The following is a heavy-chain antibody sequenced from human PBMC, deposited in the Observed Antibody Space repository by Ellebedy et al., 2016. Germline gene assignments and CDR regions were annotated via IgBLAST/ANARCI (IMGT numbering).Heavy chain of an antibody. J-gene: IGHJ6*03. V-gene: IGHV3-21*04. Sequence: GGSLRLXCAASGFTFSSYSMNWVRQAPGKGLEWVSSISSSSSYIYYADSVKGRFTISRDNAKNSLYLQMNSLRAEDTALYYCAKVGVLRGVVISGYMDVWGKGTTVTVSS. CDR1: GFTFSSYS. D-gene: IGHD3-3*01. CDR3: AKVGVLRGVVISGYMDV. CDR2: ISSSSSYI.